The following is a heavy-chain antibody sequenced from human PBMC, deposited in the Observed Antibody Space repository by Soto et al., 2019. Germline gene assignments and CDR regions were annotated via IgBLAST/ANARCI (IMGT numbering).Heavy chain of an antibody. CDR3: ARAPQYYYDSSGYFVDAFDI. J-gene: IGHJ3*02. CDR2: INPNSGGT. Sequence: ASVKVSCKASGYTFTGYYMHWVRQAPGQGLEWMGWINPNSGGTNYAQKFQGRVTATRDTSISTAYMELSRLRSDDTAVYYCARAPQYYYDSSGYFVDAFDIWGQGTMVTVSS. CDR1: GYTFTGYY. V-gene: IGHV1-2*02. D-gene: IGHD3-22*01.